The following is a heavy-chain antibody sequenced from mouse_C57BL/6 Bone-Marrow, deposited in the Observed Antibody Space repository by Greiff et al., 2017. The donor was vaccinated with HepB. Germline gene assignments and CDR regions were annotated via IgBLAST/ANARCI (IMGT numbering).Heavy chain of an antibody. CDR3: ARYCYYGSSYPFDD. J-gene: IGHJ2*01. CDR1: GYTFTSYW. CDR2: IDPNSGGT. V-gene: IGHV1-72*01. Sequence: QVHVKQPGAELVKPGASVKLSCKASGYTFTSYWMHWVKQRPGRGLEWIGRIDPNSGGTKYNEKFKSKATLTVGKPSSTAYMQLRSLTSEDSAVYYCARYCYYGSSYPFDDWGQGTTLTVSS. D-gene: IGHD1-1*01.